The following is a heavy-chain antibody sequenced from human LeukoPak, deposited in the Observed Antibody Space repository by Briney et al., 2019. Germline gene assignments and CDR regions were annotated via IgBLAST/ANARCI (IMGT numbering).Heavy chain of an antibody. Sequence: GGSLRLSCAASGFTFSNAWMNWVRQAPGKGLEWVGRIKSKTDGGTTDYAAPVKGRFTISRDDSKNTLYLQMNSLRAEDTAVYYCAKDANPAYIVVVPAAYGMDVWGQGTTVTVSS. CDR1: GFTFSNAW. CDR3: AKDANPAYIVVVPAAYGMDV. D-gene: IGHD2-2*01. V-gene: IGHV3-15*07. CDR2: IKSKTDGGTT. J-gene: IGHJ6*02.